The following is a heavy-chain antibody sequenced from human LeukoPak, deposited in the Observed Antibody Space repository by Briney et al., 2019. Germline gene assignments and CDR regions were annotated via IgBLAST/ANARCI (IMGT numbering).Heavy chain of an antibody. J-gene: IGHJ4*02. CDR3: TTPMMIDYFDY. D-gene: IGHD3-22*01. V-gene: IGHV3-66*04. CDR1: GFIVSSIH. CDR2: IYTSGRT. Sequence: PGGSLRLSCAASGFIVSSIHMTWVRQAPGKGLEWVSVIYTSGRTYYADSVKGRFTISRDDSKNTLYLQMNSLRAEDTAVYYCTTPMMIDYFDYWGQGTLVTVSS.